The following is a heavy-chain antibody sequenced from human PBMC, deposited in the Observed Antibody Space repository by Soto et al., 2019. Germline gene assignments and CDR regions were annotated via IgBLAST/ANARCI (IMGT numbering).Heavy chain of an antibody. D-gene: IGHD6-19*01. J-gene: IGHJ6*02. Sequence: SETLSLTCAVYGGSFSGYYWSWIRQPPGKGLEWIGEINHSGSTNYNPSLKSRVTISVDTSKNQFSLKLSSVTAADTAVYYCARGPVGAVAGDYYYYGMDVWGQGTTVTVSS. V-gene: IGHV4-34*01. CDR3: ARGPVGAVAGDYYYYGMDV. CDR1: GGSFSGYY. CDR2: INHSGST.